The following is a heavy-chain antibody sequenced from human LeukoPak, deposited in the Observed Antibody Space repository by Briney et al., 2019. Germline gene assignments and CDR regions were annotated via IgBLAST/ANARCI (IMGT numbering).Heavy chain of an antibody. V-gene: IGHV3-30*02. CDR3: AKDICGGDCYPHGGY. CDR2: IPYDGSNK. D-gene: IGHD2-21*01. J-gene: IGHJ4*02. CDR1: GFTFSNYG. Sequence: GGSLRLSCAASGFTFSNYGMHWVRQVPGKGLEWVAFIPYDGSNKYYADSLKGRFTISRDNSKNTLYLQMNSLRAGDTAIYYCAKDICGGDCYPHGGYWGQGTLVTVSS.